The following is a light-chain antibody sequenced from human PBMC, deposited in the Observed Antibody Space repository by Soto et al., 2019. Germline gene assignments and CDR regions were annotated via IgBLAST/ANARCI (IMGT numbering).Light chain of an antibody. CDR2: AAS. V-gene: IGKV1-39*01. CDR1: QGISTY. Sequence: DIQMTQSPSSLSASVGDRVTITCRASQGISTYLNWFQQKPGKAPELLIYAASSLQSAVPSRFSGSGSGTDVTLTISSLQPEDFATYYCQQSYITPLTFGGGTKGEIK. J-gene: IGKJ4*01. CDR3: QQSYITPLT.